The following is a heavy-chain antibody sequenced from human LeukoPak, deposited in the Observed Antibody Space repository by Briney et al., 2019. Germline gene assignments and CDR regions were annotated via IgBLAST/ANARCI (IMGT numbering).Heavy chain of an antibody. CDR2: ISSSGTNI. D-gene: IGHD3-22*01. CDR1: GFTFSDYY. J-gene: IGHJ4*01. Sequence: PGGSLRLSCAASGFTFSDYYMNWIRQAPGKGLEWISYISSSGTNINYADSVRGRFAISRDNPKKALYLQMNGLRAEDTAVYYCVRDRSEDDSSGYIHRDFDSWGHGTLVIVSS. V-gene: IGHV3-11*04. CDR3: VRDRSEDDSSGYIHRDFDS.